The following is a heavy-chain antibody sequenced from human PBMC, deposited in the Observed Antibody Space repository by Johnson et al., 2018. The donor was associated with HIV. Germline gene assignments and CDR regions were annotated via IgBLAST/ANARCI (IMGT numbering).Heavy chain of an antibody. CDR3: AKDLNPDNWNPDAFDI. CDR1: GFTFSSYG. V-gene: IGHV3-30*18. CDR2: ISYDGSNK. J-gene: IGHJ3*02. Sequence: QVQLVESGGGVVQPGRSLRLSCAASGFTFSSYGMHWVRQAPGKGLEWVAVISYDGSNKYYADSVKGRFTISRDNSKNTLSLQMNSLKTEDTAVYYCAKDLNPDNWNPDAFDIWGQGTMVTVSS. D-gene: IGHD1-20*01.